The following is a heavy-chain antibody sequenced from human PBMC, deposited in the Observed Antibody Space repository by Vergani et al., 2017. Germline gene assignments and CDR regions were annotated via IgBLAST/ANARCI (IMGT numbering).Heavy chain of an antibody. J-gene: IGHJ2*01. Sequence: QLQLQESGPGLVKPSETLSLTCTVSGGSISSSSYYWGWIRQPPGKGLEWLGSIYYSGSTYYNPSLKSRVTISVDTSKNQFSLKLSSVTAADTAVYYCARTAAAGWYFDLWGRGTLVTVSS. CDR3: ARTAAAGWYFDL. V-gene: IGHV4-39*01. D-gene: IGHD6-13*01. CDR1: GGSISSSSYY. CDR2: IYYSGST.